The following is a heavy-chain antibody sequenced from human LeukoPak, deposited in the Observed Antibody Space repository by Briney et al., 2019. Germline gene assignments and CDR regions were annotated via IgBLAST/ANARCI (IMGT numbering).Heavy chain of an antibody. CDR3: ARENDSSGYALDY. CDR1: GVSITSNRY. V-gene: IGHV4-39*07. CDR2: IFYSETT. J-gene: IGHJ4*02. D-gene: IGHD3-22*01. Sequence: SETLSLTCTVSGVSITSNRYWGWIRQPPGKGLEWIGSIFYSETTYYNPSLKSRVTISVDTSKNQFSLNLDSVTAADTAVYYCARENDSSGYALDYWGQGTLVTVSS.